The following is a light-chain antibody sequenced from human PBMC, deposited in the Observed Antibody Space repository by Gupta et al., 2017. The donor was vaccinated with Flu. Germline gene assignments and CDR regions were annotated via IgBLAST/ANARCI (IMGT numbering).Light chain of an antibody. CDR1: QSVSSY. J-gene: IGKJ3*01. V-gene: IGKV3-11*01. CDR2: DAS. Sequence: EMGLRQSPATLSLSPGERATLSCRASQSVSSYLAWYKQKPVQAPRLLIYDASNRDTGITARFSGSGCGKDFTLTISSREPEDFAVYYCQQRCTWPPFTFGHGTRVDIK. CDR3: QQRCTWPPFT.